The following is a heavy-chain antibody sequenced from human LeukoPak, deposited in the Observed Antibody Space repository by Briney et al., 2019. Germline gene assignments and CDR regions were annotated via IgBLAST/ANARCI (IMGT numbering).Heavy chain of an antibody. J-gene: IGHJ4*02. CDR3: ARDRVGATPYLDY. Sequence: PGGSLRLSCAASGFTFRSYSMNWVRQAPGKGLEWVSPISSSSSYIYYAASVKGRFTISRDNAKNSLYLQMNILRAEDTAVYYCARDRVGATPYLDYWGQGTLVTVSS. CDR2: ISSSSSYI. D-gene: IGHD1-26*01. V-gene: IGHV3-21*01. CDR1: GFTFRSYS.